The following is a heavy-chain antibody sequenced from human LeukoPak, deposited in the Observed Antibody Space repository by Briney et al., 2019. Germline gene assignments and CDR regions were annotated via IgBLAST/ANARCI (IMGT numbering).Heavy chain of an antibody. J-gene: IGHJ4*02. CDR1: GFIFTSYW. D-gene: IGHD3-10*01. CDR3: ASLLRGSGSYSDFDY. V-gene: IGHV3-7*01. Sequence: GGSLRLSCAPSGFIFTSYWMSWVRQAPGKGLEWVANIKQEGSEKYYVDSVKGRFTISRDNAKNSLYLQMNSLGAEDTAVYYCASLLRGSGSYSDFDYWGQGTLVTVSS. CDR2: IKQEGSEK.